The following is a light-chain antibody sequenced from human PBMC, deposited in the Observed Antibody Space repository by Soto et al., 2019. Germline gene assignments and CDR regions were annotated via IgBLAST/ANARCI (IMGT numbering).Light chain of an antibody. J-gene: IGKJ5*01. CDR1: QSVSSSY. V-gene: IGKV3D-15*01. Sequence: EIVMTQSPAILSVSPGERATLSCRASQSVSSSYLAWYQQKPGQAPRLLIYGASSRATGIPARFSGSGSGTEFTLTISSLLSEDFAVYYCQQYNNWPAITFGQGTRLEIK. CDR3: QQYNNWPAIT. CDR2: GAS.